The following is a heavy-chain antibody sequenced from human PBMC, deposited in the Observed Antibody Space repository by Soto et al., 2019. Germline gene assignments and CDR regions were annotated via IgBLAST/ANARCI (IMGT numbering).Heavy chain of an antibody. CDR1: GFTFNYAW. Sequence: GSLRLSCAASGFTFNYAWMSWVRQAPGKGLEWVGRIKSKTDGGTTDYAAPVKGRFTISRDDSKNTLYLQMNSLKTEDTAVYYCTADPXGYRGSYPYWGQGALVTVSS. J-gene: IGHJ4*02. V-gene: IGHV3-15*01. CDR2: IKSKTDGGTT. CDR3: TADPXGYRGSYPY. D-gene: IGHD1-26*01.